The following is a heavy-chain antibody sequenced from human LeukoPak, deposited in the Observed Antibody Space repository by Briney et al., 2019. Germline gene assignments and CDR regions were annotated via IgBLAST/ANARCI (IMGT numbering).Heavy chain of an antibody. J-gene: IGHJ4*02. CDR2: IKQDGSEK. CDR1: GFTFSSYW. Sequence: GGSLRLSCTVSGFTFSSYWMSWVRQAPGKGLEWVANIKQDGSEKYYVDSVKGRFTISRDNAKNSLYLQMNSLRAEDTAVYYFARDRAVTMVRGVPDYWGQGTLVPVSS. CDR3: ARDRAVTMVRGVPDY. V-gene: IGHV3-7*01. D-gene: IGHD3-10*01.